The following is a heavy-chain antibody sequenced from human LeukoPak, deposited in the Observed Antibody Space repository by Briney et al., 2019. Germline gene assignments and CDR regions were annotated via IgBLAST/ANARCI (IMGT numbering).Heavy chain of an antibody. V-gene: IGHV3-48*03. CDR3: ATAVI. J-gene: IGHJ3*02. Sequence: GGSLRLSCEASGFTFSSYEMNWFRQAPGKGLEWVSYVSKSGGTMKNADSVKGRFTVSRDNAKNSLYLQMNSLTAGDTAVYYCATAVIRGRGTMVTVSS. CDR2: VSKSGGTM. CDR1: GFTFSSYE.